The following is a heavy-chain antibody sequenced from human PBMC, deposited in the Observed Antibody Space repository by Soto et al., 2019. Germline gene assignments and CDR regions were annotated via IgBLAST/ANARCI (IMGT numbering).Heavy chain of an antibody. CDR1: GFTFSSYD. CDR3: TRGGYNEGGFDY. CDR2: LNSHDGLT. Sequence: LRLSCAASGFTFSSYDMNWVRQAPGKGLEWVSSLNSHDGLTHYADSVKGRFAISRDNAKNSLYLQMNSLRVEDTAVYYCTRGGYNEGGFDYWGQGNLVTVSS. V-gene: IGHV3-21*01. D-gene: IGHD5-12*01. J-gene: IGHJ4*02.